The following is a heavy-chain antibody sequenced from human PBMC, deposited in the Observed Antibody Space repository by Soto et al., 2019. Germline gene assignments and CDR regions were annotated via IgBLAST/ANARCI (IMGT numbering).Heavy chain of an antibody. D-gene: IGHD6-13*01. CDR1: GISLSTSGVC. Sequence: QITLKESGPTLVKPTQTLTLTCTFSGISLSTSGVCVGWIRQPPGKALEWLALIYWDDDKRYSPSLKSRLTITKDTSKNQVVLPMPNMDPVDTATYYCAHSGRYNSSWNTNWFDPWGQGTLVTVSS. V-gene: IGHV2-5*02. CDR3: AHSGRYNSSWNTNWFDP. CDR2: IYWDDDK. J-gene: IGHJ5*02.